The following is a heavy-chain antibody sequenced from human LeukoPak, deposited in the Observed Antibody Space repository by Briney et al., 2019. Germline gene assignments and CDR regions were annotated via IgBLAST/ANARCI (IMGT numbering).Heavy chain of an antibody. J-gene: IGHJ4*02. Sequence: PGGSLRLSCAVSGFTFSNFWMSWVRQAPGRGLEWVANIHPEGNEKYYVDSVQGRFTISRDNTKNSLYLQMNSLRAEDTAVYYCARDRWGSGTGGFDYWGQGTLVTVSS. D-gene: IGHD3-10*01. V-gene: IGHV3-7*01. CDR1: GFTFSNFW. CDR3: ARDRWGSGTGGFDY. CDR2: IHPEGNEK.